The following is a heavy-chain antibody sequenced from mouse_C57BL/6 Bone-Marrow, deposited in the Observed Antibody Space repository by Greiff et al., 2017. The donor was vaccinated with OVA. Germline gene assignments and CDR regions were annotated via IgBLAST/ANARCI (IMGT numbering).Heavy chain of an antibody. CDR1: GFSLTSYA. CDR2: IWTGGGT. V-gene: IGHV2-9-1*01. D-gene: IGHD3-2*02. CDR3: ARGRDSSGPYYFDY. Sequence: VQRVESGPGLVAPSQSLSITCTVSGFSLTSYAISWVRQPPGKGLEWLGVIWTGGGTNYNSALKSRLSISKDNSKSQVFLKMNSLQTDDTARYYCARGRDSSGPYYFDYWGQGTTLTVSA. J-gene: IGHJ2*01.